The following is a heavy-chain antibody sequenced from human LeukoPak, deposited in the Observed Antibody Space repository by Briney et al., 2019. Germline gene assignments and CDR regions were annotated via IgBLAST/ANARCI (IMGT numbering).Heavy chain of an antibody. CDR3: ARGDIVVVPAAMNYYYYGMDV. CDR2: MNPNSGNT. CDR1: GYTFTSYD. Sequence: VASVKVSCKASGYTFTSYDINWVRQATGQGLEWMGWMNPNSGNTGYAQKFQGRVTVTRNTSISTAYMELSSLRSEDTAVYYCARGDIVVVPAAMNYYYYGMDVWGQGTTVTVSS. D-gene: IGHD2-2*01. V-gene: IGHV1-8*01. J-gene: IGHJ6*02.